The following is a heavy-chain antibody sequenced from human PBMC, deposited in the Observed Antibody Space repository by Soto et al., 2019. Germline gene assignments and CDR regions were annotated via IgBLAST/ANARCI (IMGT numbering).Heavy chain of an antibody. Sequence: GGSLRLSCAASGFTFSSYSMNWVRQAPGKGLEWVSSISSSSSYIYYADSVKGRFTISRDNAKNSLYLQMNSLRAEDTAVYYCARDLGDYWHFDYWGQGTLVTVSS. V-gene: IGHV3-21*01. J-gene: IGHJ4*02. CDR2: ISSSSSYI. D-gene: IGHD4-17*01. CDR3: ARDLGDYWHFDY. CDR1: GFTFSSYS.